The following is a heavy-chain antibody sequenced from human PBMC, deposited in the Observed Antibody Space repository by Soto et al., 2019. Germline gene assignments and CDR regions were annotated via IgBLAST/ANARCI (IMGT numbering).Heavy chain of an antibody. J-gene: IGHJ5*02. CDR1: GFTFSSYS. CDR3: AREIRTRGSTPGAREPWFDP. V-gene: IGHV3-21*01. Sequence: EVQLVESGGGLVKPGGSLRLSCAASGFTFSSYSMNWVRQAPGKGLEWVSSISSSSSYIYYADSVKGRFTICRDNAKNSLYLQMISLRAEDTAVYYCAREIRTRGSTPGAREPWFDPWGQGTLVTVSS. D-gene: IGHD3-10*01. CDR2: ISSSSSYI.